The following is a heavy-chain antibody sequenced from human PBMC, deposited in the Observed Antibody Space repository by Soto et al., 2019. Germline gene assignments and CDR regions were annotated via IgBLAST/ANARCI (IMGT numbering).Heavy chain of an antibody. D-gene: IGHD5-12*01. CDR1: GINYNTYA. CDR2: INNGNGDT. J-gene: IGHJ1*01. Sequence: QVQLVQSGAEMKKPGASVKISCKTSGINYNTYAIHWVRQAPGQGLEWMAWINNGNGDTRYSQNFQGRVTLTRDTSASTVYMDLDSLSSEDTGLYFSARAISGYVTWGQGTLVTVSS. V-gene: IGHV1-3*04. CDR3: ARAISGYVT.